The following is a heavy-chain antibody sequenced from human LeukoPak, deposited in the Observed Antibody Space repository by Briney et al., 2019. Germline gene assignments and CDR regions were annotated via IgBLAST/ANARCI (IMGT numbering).Heavy chain of an antibody. D-gene: IGHD3-22*01. Sequence: GGSLRLSCAASGFTFSSYAMHWVRQAPGKGLEYVSAISSNGGSTSYANSVKGRFTISRDNSKNTLYLQMKSLRAEDTAVYYCAKVHSSGYYEHYDYWGQGTLVTVSS. CDR3: AKVHSSGYYEHYDY. V-gene: IGHV3-64*01. CDR2: ISSNGGST. J-gene: IGHJ4*02. CDR1: GFTFSSYA.